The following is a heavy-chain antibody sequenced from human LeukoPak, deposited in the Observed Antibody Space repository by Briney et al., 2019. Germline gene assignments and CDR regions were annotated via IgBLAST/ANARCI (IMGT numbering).Heavy chain of an antibody. V-gene: IGHV3-33*01. J-gene: IGHJ4*02. CDR2: IWYDGSNK. D-gene: IGHD6-13*01. CDR1: GFTFSSYG. CDR3: ARGPYSEGRGFDY. Sequence: PGRSLRLSCAASGFTFSSYGMHWVRQAPGKGLEWVAVIWYDGSNKYYADSVKGRFTISRDNSKNTLYLQMNSLRAEDTAVYYCARGPYSEGRGFDYWGQGTLVTVSS.